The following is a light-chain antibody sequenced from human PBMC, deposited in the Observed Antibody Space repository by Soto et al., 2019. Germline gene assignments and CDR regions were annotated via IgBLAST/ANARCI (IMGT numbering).Light chain of an antibody. J-gene: IGKJ1*01. CDR1: QSISDW. V-gene: IGKV1-5*03. Sequence: DIHITQSPSTLSASLGYRVTITCRASQSISDWLAWYQQKPGKAPKLLIHKASSLESGVPSRFSGSGSGTEFTLTITSLKPDDFATYYCQQYNSYRAFGKGTKVDIK. CDR3: QQYNSYRA. CDR2: KAS.